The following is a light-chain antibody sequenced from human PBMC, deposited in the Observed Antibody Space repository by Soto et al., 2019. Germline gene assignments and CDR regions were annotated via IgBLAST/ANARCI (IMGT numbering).Light chain of an antibody. V-gene: IGKV1-33*01. CDR3: QQYDNLPYT. CDR2: DAS. J-gene: IGKJ2*01. CDR1: QDISNY. Sequence: DIQMTQSPSSLSASVGDRVTITCQASQDISNYLNWYQQKSGKAPKLLIYDASNLETGVPSRFSGSGSGTDFTFTISSLQPEDIATYYCQQYDNLPYTFGLGTKLEIK.